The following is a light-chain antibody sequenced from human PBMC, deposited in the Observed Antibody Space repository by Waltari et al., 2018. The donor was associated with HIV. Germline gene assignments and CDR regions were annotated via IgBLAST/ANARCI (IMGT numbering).Light chain of an antibody. J-gene: IGKJ1*01. CDR3: QQYVSSPWT. CDR2: DAS. V-gene: IGKV3-20*01. Sequence: EVVLTQFPGTLSLSPGERATLSCRASQSLSNSYLAWYQQKPGQAPRLLIYDASSRATGIPDKFSGSGSGTDFTLTISKLEPEDFAVYYCQQYVSSPWTFGQGTKVEIK. CDR1: QSLSNSY.